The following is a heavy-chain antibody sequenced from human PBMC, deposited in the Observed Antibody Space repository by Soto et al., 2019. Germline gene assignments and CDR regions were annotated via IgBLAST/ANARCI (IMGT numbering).Heavy chain of an antibody. CDR2: ISYDGSNK. CDR1: GFTFSSYA. V-gene: IGHV3-30-3*01. D-gene: IGHD3-22*01. CDR3: ARGVDYYDSSGYCPDFDY. J-gene: IGHJ4*02. Sequence: GGSLRLSCAASGFTFSSYAMHWVRQAPGKGLEWVAVISYDGSNKYYADSVKGRFTISRDNSKNTLYLQMNSLRAEDTAVYYCARGVDYYDSSGYCPDFDYWGQGTLVTVSS.